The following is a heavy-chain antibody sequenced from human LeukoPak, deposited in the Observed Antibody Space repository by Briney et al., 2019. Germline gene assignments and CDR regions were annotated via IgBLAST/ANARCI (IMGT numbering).Heavy chain of an antibody. CDR1: GGSFSGYY. V-gene: IGHV4-34*01. CDR3: ARWILTGYYRPSGFDY. Sequence: SETLSLTCAVYGGSFSGYYWTWIRQPPGKGLEWIGEINHSGSTNYNPSLKSRVTISVDTSKNQFSLKLSSVTAADTAVYYCARWILTGYYRPSGFDYWGQGTLVTVSS. CDR2: INHSGST. J-gene: IGHJ4*02. D-gene: IGHD3-9*01.